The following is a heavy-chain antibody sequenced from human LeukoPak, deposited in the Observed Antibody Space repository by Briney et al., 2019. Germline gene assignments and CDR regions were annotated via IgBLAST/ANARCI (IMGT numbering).Heavy chain of an antibody. J-gene: IGHJ6*03. Sequence: PGGSLRLSCAASGFIFSSYSMNWVRQAPGKGLEWVSYISSSSSTIYYADSVKGRFTISRDNAKNSLYLQMNSLRAEDTAVYYCARDHRGYQLPQLNYYYYMDVWGKGTTVTVSS. CDR1: GFIFSSYS. V-gene: IGHV3-48*01. D-gene: IGHD2-2*01. CDR2: ISSSSSTI. CDR3: ARDHRGYQLPQLNYYYYMDV.